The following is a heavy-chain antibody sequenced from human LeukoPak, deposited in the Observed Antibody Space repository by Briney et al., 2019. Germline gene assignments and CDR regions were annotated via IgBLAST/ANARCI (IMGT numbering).Heavy chain of an antibody. V-gene: IGHV4-39*07. Sequence: PSETLSLTCTVSGGSISSSSYYWGWIRQPPGKGLEWIGSIYYSGSTYYNPSLKSRVTISVDTSKNQFSLKLSSVTAADTAVYYCARGGGYSYGLYYYYYYMDVWGKGTTVTVSS. J-gene: IGHJ6*03. D-gene: IGHD5-18*01. CDR2: IYYSGST. CDR3: ARGGGYSYGLYYYYYYMDV. CDR1: GGSISSSSYY.